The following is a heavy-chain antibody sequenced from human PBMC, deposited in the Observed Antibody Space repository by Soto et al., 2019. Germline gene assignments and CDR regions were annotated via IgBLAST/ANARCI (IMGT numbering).Heavy chain of an antibody. D-gene: IGHD7-27*01. J-gene: IGHJ6*02. Sequence: ASVKVSCKASGYTFTMYGISGVVPSALQGLDGMGWISAYNGDIKYAQNFQGRVTMTVDTSTTTAYMELRSLRSDDTAVYYCARGAGLTYYYNSMGVWGQGTTVTVSS. CDR1: GYTFTMYG. V-gene: IGHV1-18*01. CDR3: ARGAGLTYYYNSMGV. CDR2: ISAYNGDI.